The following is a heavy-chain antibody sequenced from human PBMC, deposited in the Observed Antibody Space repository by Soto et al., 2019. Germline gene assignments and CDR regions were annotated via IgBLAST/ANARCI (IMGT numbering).Heavy chain of an antibody. Sequence: ASVKLSCKASVYTFTSYVINWVRQATGQGLEWMGWMNPNSGNTGYAQKFQGRVTMTRNTSISTAYMELSSLRSEDTAVYYCARAGSWYQYNWFDPWGQGTLVTVS. CDR3: ARAGSWYQYNWFDP. D-gene: IGHD6-13*01. V-gene: IGHV1-8*01. CDR1: VYTFTSYV. J-gene: IGHJ5*02. CDR2: MNPNSGNT.